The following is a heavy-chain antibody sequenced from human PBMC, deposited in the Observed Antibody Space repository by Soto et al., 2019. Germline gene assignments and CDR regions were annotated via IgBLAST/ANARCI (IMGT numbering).Heavy chain of an antibody. CDR2: IYDTGISGYTPST. CDR3: ARGEDAFFYYGLDV. V-gene: IGHV4-59*01. Sequence: SETLSLTCTVSGGSITSSYWSWIRRPAGEGLEWIAYIYDTGISGYTPSTSYNPSLKRRVTMTVDASKSQFSLKLTSVTAADTAVYYCARGEDAFFYYGLDVWGQGITVTVSS. CDR1: GGSITSSY. J-gene: IGHJ6*02.